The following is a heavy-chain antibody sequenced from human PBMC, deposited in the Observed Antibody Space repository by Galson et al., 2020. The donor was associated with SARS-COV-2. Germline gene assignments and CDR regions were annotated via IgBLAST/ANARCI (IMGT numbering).Heavy chain of an antibody. CDR2: IIPILGIA. CDR3: ARDELAPDFWSGYWFDP. D-gene: IGHD3-3*01. V-gene: IGHV1-69*10. J-gene: IGHJ5*02. Sequence: SVQVSCKASGGTFSSYAISWVRQAPGQGLEWMGGIIPILGIANYAQKFQGRVTITADKSTSTAYMELSSLRSEDTAVYYCARDELAPDFWSGYWFDPWGQGTLVTVSS. CDR1: GGTFSSYA.